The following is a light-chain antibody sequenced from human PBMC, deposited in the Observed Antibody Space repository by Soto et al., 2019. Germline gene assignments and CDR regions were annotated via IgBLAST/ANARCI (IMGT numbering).Light chain of an antibody. CDR3: MQALQDPLT. V-gene: IGKV2-28*01. J-gene: IGKJ4*01. CDR2: LAS. CDR1: QSLLYRNGNNY. Sequence: DIVMTQSPLSLPVTPGESASISCRSSQSLLYRNGNNYLNWYLQKPGQSPQLLIFLASTRASGVHDRFSGSGSGTDFTLRISRVEAEDVGVYYCMQALQDPLTFGGGTKVEIK.